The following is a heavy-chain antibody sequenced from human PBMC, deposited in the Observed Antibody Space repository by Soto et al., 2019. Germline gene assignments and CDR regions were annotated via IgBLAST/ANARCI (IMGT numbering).Heavy chain of an antibody. V-gene: IGHV1-8*01. Sequence: GASVKASCKASRDTFTSYYLNWVRQANGQGLEWMGWMNPNSGNTGYAQKFQGRVTMTRNTSISTAYMELSSLRSEDTAVYYCARHETWNPGYSRNWFEPWGQGTLVTVSS. CDR3: ARHETWNPGYSRNWFEP. J-gene: IGHJ5*02. CDR2: MNPNSGNT. CDR1: RDTFTSYY. D-gene: IGHD6-13*01.